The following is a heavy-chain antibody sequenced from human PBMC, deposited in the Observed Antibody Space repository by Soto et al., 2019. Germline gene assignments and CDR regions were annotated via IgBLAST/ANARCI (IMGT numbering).Heavy chain of an antibody. D-gene: IGHD3-16*01. Sequence: SETLSLTCTVSGGSISSNIYYWAWIPQPPGKGLEWIGSIYYSGTTYYKPSLKSRLTISVDTSKNQFSLRLTSVPAADTAVYYCARRDFYGGNFDLWGRGTLVTVSS. CDR1: GGSISSNIYY. CDR3: ARRDFYGGNFDL. CDR2: IYYSGTT. V-gene: IGHV4-39*01. J-gene: IGHJ2*01.